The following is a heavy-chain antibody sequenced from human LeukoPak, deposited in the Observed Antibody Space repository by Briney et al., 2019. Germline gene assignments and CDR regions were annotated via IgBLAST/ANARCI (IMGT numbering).Heavy chain of an antibody. CDR3: AKSLDYGGNRARLDF. V-gene: IGHV3-23*01. CDR1: GFTFSSYG. CDR2: ISGSGGST. Sequence: GGTLRLSCAASGFTFSSYGMSWVRQAPGKGLEWVSAISGSGGSTYYADSVKGRFTVSRDNSKNTLYLQMNSLRVDDTAVYYCAKSLDYGGNRARLDFWGQGTLVTVSS. J-gene: IGHJ4*02. D-gene: IGHD4-23*01.